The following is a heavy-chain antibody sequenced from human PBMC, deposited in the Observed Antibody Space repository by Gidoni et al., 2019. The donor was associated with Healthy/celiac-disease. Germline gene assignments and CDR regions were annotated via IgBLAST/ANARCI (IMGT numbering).Heavy chain of an antibody. Sequence: QVQLQQSGPGLVKPSQTLSLTCAISGDSVSSNSAAWNWIRQSPSRGLEWLGRTSYRSKWYNDYEVSVKSRITINPDTSKNQFSLQLNSVTPEDTAVYYCASEYSSSSNRGIPWFDPWGQGTLVTVSS. J-gene: IGHJ5*02. CDR1: GDSVSSNSAA. CDR3: ASEYSSSSNRGIPWFDP. D-gene: IGHD6-6*01. V-gene: IGHV6-1*01. CDR2: TSYRSKWYN.